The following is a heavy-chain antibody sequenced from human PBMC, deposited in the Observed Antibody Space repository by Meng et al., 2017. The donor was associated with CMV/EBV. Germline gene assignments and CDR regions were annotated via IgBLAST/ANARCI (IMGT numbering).Heavy chain of an antibody. Sequence: GESLKISCAASGFTFSSYGMHWVRQAPGKGLEWVAFIRYDGSNKYYADSVKGRFTISRDNSKNTLYLQMNSLRAEYTAVYYCAKGQVSLSSGMDVWGQGTTVTVSS. CDR2: IRYDGSNK. CDR1: GFTFSSYG. J-gene: IGHJ6*02. CDR3: AKGQVSLSSGMDV. D-gene: IGHD6-6*01. V-gene: IGHV3-30*02.